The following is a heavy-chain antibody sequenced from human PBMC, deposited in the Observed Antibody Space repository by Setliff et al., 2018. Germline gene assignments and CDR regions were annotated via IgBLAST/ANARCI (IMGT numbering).Heavy chain of an antibody. D-gene: IGHD3-22*01. Sequence: PSETLSLTCTVSGDSINTPTYHWGWVRQPPGKGLEWIGLIYYTGITYYNPSLKSRVTISEDMSENQISLKLNPVTAADTAVYYCTKRALYDGSAVWAFDIWGQGTMVTVSS. J-gene: IGHJ3*02. V-gene: IGHV4-39*01. CDR1: GDSINTPTYH. CDR2: IYYTGIT. CDR3: TKRALYDGSAVWAFDI.